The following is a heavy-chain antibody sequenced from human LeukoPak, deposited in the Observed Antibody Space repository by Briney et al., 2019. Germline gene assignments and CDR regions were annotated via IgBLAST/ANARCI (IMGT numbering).Heavy chain of an antibody. Sequence: PGGSLRLSCAASGFTFSSYGMHWVRQAPGKGLEWVAFIRYDGSNKYYADSVKGRFTISRDNSKNTLYLQMNSLRAEDTAVYYCAKDQGGNTAMVYYYYYYMDVWGKGTTVTVSS. CDR1: GFTFSSYG. CDR3: AKDQGGNTAMVYYYYYYMDV. CDR2: IRYDGSNK. D-gene: IGHD5-18*01. J-gene: IGHJ6*03. V-gene: IGHV3-30*02.